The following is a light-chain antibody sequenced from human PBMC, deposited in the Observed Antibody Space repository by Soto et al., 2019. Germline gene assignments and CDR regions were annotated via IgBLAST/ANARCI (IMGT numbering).Light chain of an antibody. CDR3: QRYGTFSRM. Sequence: DIQMTQSPSTLSASVGDRVTITCRASQSIGDYLAWYQQKPGTAPNLLIYQASRLESGVPLRFNGSGSGTSFTLTISSLQPADYATYYCQRYGTFSRMFGPGTKVDIK. V-gene: IGKV1-5*03. CDR1: QSIGDY. J-gene: IGKJ3*01. CDR2: QAS.